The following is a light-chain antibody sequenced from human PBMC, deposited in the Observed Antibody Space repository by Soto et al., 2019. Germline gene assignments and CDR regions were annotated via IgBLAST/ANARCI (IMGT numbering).Light chain of an antibody. J-gene: IGKJ1*01. CDR1: QDISNL. CDR3: LQHNSYPRT. V-gene: IGKV1-17*03. Sequence: DIQMTQSPSAMSASVGDRVTITCRASQDISNLVAWFQQKPGKVPKRLIYVASSLQSGVPSRFSGSGSGTEFTLTISSLQPEDFATYYCLQHNSYPRTFGQGTKVEIK. CDR2: VAS.